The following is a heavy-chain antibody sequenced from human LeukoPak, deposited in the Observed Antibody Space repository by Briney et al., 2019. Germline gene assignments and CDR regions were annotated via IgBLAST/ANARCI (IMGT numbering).Heavy chain of an antibody. CDR3: ASAAGAFDN. V-gene: IGHV3-33*01. CDR1: GLTFSAYG. Sequence: GRSLRLSCAASGLTFSAYGMHWVRQAPGKGLEWVAAIWSDGSNKYYADSVKGRFTISRDNSKNTLYLQMNSLRVEDTAVYYCASAAGAFDNWGQGTMVTVSS. J-gene: IGHJ3*02. D-gene: IGHD6-13*01. CDR2: IWSDGSNK.